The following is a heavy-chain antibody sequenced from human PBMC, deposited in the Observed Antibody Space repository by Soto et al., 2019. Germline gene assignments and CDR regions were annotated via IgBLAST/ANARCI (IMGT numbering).Heavy chain of an antibody. D-gene: IGHD3-3*01. CDR1: GDSFSSNSAA. V-gene: IGHV6-1*01. CDR2: TYYRSKWYN. CDR3: ARGRPVLRFLEWLLLMDV. J-gene: IGHJ6*04. Sequence: QSQTLSLTCAISGDSFSSNSAAWNWIRQSPSRGLEWLGRTYYRSKWYNDYAVSVKSRITINPDTSKNQFSLQLNSVTPEDTAVYYCARGRPVLRFLEWLLLMDVWGKGTTVTVSS.